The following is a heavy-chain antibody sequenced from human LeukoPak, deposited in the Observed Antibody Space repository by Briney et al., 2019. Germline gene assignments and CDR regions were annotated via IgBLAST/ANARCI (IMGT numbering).Heavy chain of an antibody. D-gene: IGHD6-19*01. J-gene: IGHJ4*02. CDR1: GYTFTSYG. Sequence: ASVKVSCKASGYTFTSYGISWVRQAPGQGLEWMGWISAYNGNTNYAQKFQGRVTMTRDTSISTAYMELSRLRSDDTAVYYCARVGSGWYGSDYWGQGTLVTVSS. CDR2: ISAYNGNT. V-gene: IGHV1-18*01. CDR3: ARVGSGWYGSDY.